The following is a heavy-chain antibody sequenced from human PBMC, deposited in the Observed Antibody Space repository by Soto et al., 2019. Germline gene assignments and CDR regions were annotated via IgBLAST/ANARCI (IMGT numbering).Heavy chain of an antibody. Sequence: PSETLSLTCAVYGGSFSGYYWSWIRQPPGKGLEWIGEINHIGSTNYNPSLKSRVTISVDTSKNQFSLKLSSVTAADTAVYYCARHFPEYCSGGSCYLFILDYWGQGTLVTVSS. CDR2: INHIGST. V-gene: IGHV4-34*01. J-gene: IGHJ4*02. CDR1: GGSFSGYY. D-gene: IGHD2-15*01. CDR3: ARHFPEYCSGGSCYLFILDY.